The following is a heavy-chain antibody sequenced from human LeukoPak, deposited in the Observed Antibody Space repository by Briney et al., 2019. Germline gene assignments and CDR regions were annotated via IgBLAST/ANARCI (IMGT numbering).Heavy chain of an antibody. CDR3: AGARTYYYAMDV. D-gene: IGHD1-26*01. V-gene: IGHV3-23*01. CDR1: GFTFSSSA. J-gene: IGHJ6*02. CDR2: ISNNGGYT. Sequence: HPGGSLRLPCVASGFTFSSSAMSWVRQAPGKGLEWVSAISNNGGYTYYADSVQGRFTISRDNSKSTLCLQMNSLRDEDTAVYYCAGARTYYYAMDVWGQGTTVTVSS.